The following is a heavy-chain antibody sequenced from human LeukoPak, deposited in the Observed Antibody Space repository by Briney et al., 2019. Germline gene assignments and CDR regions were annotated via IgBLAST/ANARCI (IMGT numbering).Heavy chain of an antibody. J-gene: IGHJ4*02. CDR2: IYSSGST. V-gene: IGHV4-59*11. Sequence: SETLSLTCAISGGSISSHYWIWIRQPPGKGLEWIGYIYSSGSTKYNPSLQSRVTISVDTSKNQFSLKLSSVTAADTAVYYCARVVRTRHFDYWGQGTLVTVSS. CDR3: ARVVRTRHFDY. CDR1: GGSISSHY. D-gene: IGHD2-2*01.